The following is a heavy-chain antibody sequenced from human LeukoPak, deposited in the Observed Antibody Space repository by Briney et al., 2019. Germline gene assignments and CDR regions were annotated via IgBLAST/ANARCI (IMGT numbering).Heavy chain of an antibody. CDR3: ARIPAYCGGDCPMDV. CDR1: GGSISSYY. V-gene: IGHV4-59*01. D-gene: IGHD2-21*02. Sequence: SETLSLTCTASGGSISSYYWSWIRQPPGKGLEWIGYIYYSGSTNYNPSLKSRVTISVDTSKNQFSLKLSSVTAADTAVYYCARIPAYCGGDCPMDVWGKGTTVTVSS. J-gene: IGHJ6*03. CDR2: IYYSGST.